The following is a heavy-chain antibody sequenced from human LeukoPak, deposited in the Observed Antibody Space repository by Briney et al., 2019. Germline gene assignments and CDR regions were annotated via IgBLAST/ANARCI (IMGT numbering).Heavy chain of an antibody. CDR2: ISGSGGST. CDR1: GFTFSSYA. D-gene: IGHD2-15*01. Sequence: GGSLRLSCAASGFTFSSYAMSWVRQAPGKGLEWVSAISGSGGSTYYADSVKGRFTISRDNSKNTLYLQMNSLRAEDTAVYYCAKGEGYCSGGSCLHYYYYGMDVWGQGTTVTVSS. CDR3: AKGEGYCSGGSCLHYYYYGMDV. V-gene: IGHV3-23*01. J-gene: IGHJ6*02.